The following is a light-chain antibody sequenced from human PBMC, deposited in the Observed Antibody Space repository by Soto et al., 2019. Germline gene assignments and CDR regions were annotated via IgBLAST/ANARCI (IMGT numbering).Light chain of an antibody. J-gene: IGLJ2*01. CDR1: SSNIGINF. Sequence: QSVLTQPPSVSAAPGQKVTISCSGSSSNIGINFVSWYQHLPGTAPKLLIYDNNNRPSGIPDRFSGSKSGTSATLGIAGLQTGDEADYYCGTWDSTLSAVVFGGGTKLTVL. V-gene: IGLV1-51*01. CDR3: GTWDSTLSAVV. CDR2: DNN.